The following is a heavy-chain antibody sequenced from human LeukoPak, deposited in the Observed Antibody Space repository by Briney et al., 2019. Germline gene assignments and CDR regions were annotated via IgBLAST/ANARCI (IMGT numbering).Heavy chain of an antibody. Sequence: SETLSLTCTVSGVSISSYYWSWIRQPPGKGLEWIGYIYYSGSTNYNPSLKSRVTISVDTSKNQFSLKLSSVTAADTAVYYCARVLYDSSGYYYYYYYMDVWGKGTTVTISS. D-gene: IGHD3-22*01. CDR1: GVSISSYY. CDR3: ARVLYDSSGYYYYYYYMDV. V-gene: IGHV4-59*01. J-gene: IGHJ6*03. CDR2: IYYSGST.